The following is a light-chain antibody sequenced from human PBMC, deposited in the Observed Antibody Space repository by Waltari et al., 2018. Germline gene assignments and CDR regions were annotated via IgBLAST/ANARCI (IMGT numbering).Light chain of an antibody. V-gene: IGKV3-15*01. CDR1: QSVSSN. Sequence: EIVMTQSPATLSVSPGERATLSCRASQSVSSNLAWYQQKPGQAPRLLIYGASTSATGIPARFSGSGSGTEFTLTISSLQSEDFAVYSCQQYNNLSGTFGQGTKVEIK. CDR3: QQYNNLSGT. CDR2: GAS. J-gene: IGKJ1*01.